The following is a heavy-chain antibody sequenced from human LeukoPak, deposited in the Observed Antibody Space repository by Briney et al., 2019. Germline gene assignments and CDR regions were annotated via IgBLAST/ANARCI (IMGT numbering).Heavy chain of an antibody. Sequence: GGSLRLSCAASGFTFSNYAIHWVRQAPGKGLEWVAVISYDGSNKYYADSVKGRFTISRDNSKNTLYLQMNSLRAEDTAVYYCARDWDSSTHLSNYYYYYGMDVWGQGTTVTVSS. J-gene: IGHJ6*02. V-gene: IGHV3-30*04. CDR3: ARDWDSSTHLSNYYYYYGMDV. CDR2: ISYDGSNK. CDR1: GFTFSNYA. D-gene: IGHD6-13*01.